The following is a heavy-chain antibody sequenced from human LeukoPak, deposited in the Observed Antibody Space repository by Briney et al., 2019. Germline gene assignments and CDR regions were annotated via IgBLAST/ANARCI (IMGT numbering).Heavy chain of an antibody. CDR3: AKVRLSGSYYFDY. V-gene: IGHV3-23*01. J-gene: IGHJ4*02. CDR2: ISGSGGST. CDR1: GFTFSSYA. D-gene: IGHD1-26*01. Sequence: GGSLRLSCAASGFTFSSYAMSWVRQTPGKGLEWVSAISGSGGSTYYADSVKGRFTISRDNSKNTLYLQMNSLRAEDTAVYYCAKVRLSGSYYFDYWGQGTLVTVSS.